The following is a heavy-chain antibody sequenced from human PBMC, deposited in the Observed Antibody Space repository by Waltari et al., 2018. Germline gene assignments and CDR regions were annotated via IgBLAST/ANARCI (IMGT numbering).Heavy chain of an antibody. Sequence: QVQLVQSGAEVKKPGASVKVSCKASGYTFTGYYMHWVRQAPGQGLEWMGRINPNSGGTNYAQKFQGRVTMTRDTSISTAYMELSRLRSDDTAVYYCARRRSRGDGYNFPFDYWGQGTLVTVSS. CDR2: INPNSGGT. V-gene: IGHV1-2*06. J-gene: IGHJ4*02. D-gene: IGHD5-12*01. CDR1: GYTFTGYY. CDR3: ARRRSRGDGYNFPFDY.